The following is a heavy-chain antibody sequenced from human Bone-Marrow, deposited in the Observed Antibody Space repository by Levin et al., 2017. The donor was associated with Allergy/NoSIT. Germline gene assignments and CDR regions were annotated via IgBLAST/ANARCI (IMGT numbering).Heavy chain of an antibody. J-gene: IGHJ3*01. CDR2: ISGSGTHP. V-gene: IGHV3-23*01. Sequence: PGGSLRLSCEASGFTFAGYVMAWVRQAPGKGLEWVSSISGSGTHPYYSDSVKGRFTVSRDNFKNTLFLQMDSLRAEDTAVYFCAKDYYYDSYNYQYFGDAFNVWGQGTLVTVSS. D-gene: IGHD3-22*01. CDR1: GFTFAGYV. CDR3: AKDYYYDSYNYQYFGDAFNV.